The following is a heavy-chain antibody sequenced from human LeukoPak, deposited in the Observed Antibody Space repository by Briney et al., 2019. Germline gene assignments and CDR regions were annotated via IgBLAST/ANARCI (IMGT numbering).Heavy chain of an antibody. J-gene: IGHJ4*02. V-gene: IGHV4-30-2*01. CDR2: IYHSGST. CDR3: ARGGGSSSPFDY. Sequence: SETLSLTCAVSGGSISSGGYSWSWIRQPPGKGLEWIGYIYHSGSTYYNPSLKSRATISVDRSKNQFSLKLSSVTAADTAVYYCARGGGSSSPFDYWGQGTLVTVSS. D-gene: IGHD6-6*01. CDR1: GGSISSGGYS.